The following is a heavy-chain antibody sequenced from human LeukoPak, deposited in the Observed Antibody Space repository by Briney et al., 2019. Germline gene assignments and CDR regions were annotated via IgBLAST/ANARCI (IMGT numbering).Heavy chain of an antibody. J-gene: IGHJ4*02. V-gene: IGHV1-69*13. Sequence: ASVKVSCKASGGTFSSYAISWVRQAPGQGLEWMGGIIPIFGTANYAQKFQGRVTITADESTSTAYMELSSLRSEDTAVYYCARESAPIIAAAGKAYFDYWGQGTLVTVSS. D-gene: IGHD6-13*01. CDR1: GGTFSSYA. CDR2: IIPIFGTA. CDR3: ARESAPIIAAAGKAYFDY.